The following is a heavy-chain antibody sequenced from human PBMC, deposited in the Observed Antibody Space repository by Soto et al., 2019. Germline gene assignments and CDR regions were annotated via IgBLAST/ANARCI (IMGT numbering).Heavy chain of an antibody. V-gene: IGHV4-30-4*01. CDR2: IHNSGTS. Sequence: TLSLTCTVSGGFIKSSDYHWSWTRQSPAKCLEWIGYIHNSGTSFYNPSLRGRVTVTLDTSRSQFSLTLASVTAVDTAVYYCVREERIAAPQHDYWGQGIPVTVSS. J-gene: IGHJ4*02. D-gene: IGHD6-6*01. CDR3: VREERIAAPQHDY. CDR1: GGFIKSSDYH.